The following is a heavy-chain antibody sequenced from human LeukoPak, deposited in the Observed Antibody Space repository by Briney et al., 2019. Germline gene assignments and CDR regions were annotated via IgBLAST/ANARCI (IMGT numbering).Heavy chain of an antibody. D-gene: IGHD1-1*01. J-gene: IGHJ6*03. CDR2: MNHSGST. CDR3: ARSRVGTTSGHSSSMDV. V-gene: IGHV4-34*01. Sequence: SETLSLTCAVYGLSFTDYYLLWIRQPPGKGLEWVGVMNHSGSTNYSPSLNSRVTILVDTSKNQFSLQMTPVTAAGTAIYYGARSRVGTTSGHSSSMDVWGKGTTVIVSS. CDR1: GLSFTDYY.